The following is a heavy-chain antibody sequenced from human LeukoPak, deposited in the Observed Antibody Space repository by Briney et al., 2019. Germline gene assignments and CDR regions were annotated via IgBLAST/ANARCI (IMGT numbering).Heavy chain of an antibody. V-gene: IGHV1-2*02. J-gene: IGHJ6*02. Sequence: ASVKVSCKASGYTFTGYYMHWVRQAPGQALEWMGWINPNSGGTNYAQKFQGRVTMTRDTSISTAYMELSRLRSDDTAVYYCARESIYYYYDKGGMVGGMDVWGQGTTVTVSS. D-gene: IGHD3-22*01. CDR1: GYTFTGYY. CDR3: ARESIYYYYDKGGMVGGMDV. CDR2: INPNSGGT.